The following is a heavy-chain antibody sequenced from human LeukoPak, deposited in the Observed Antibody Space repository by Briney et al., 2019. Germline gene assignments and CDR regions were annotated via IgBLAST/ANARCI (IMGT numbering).Heavy chain of an antibody. D-gene: IGHD1-7*01. V-gene: IGHV1-69*01. CDR2: IIPIFGTA. CDR1: GGTFSSYA. Sequence: SVKVSCKASGGTFSSYAISWVRQAPGQGLEWMGGIIPIFGTANYAQKFQGRVTITADESTSTAYMELSSLRSEDTAVYYCGGGYNWNYGVDYWGQGTLVTVSS. J-gene: IGHJ4*02. CDR3: GGGYNWNYGVDY.